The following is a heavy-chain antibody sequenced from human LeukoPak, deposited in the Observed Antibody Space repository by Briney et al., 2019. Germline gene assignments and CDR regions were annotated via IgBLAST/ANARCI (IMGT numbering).Heavy chain of an antibody. D-gene: IGHD3-22*01. V-gene: IGHV3-33*01. CDR1: GFVFNAYG. Sequence: PGGSLRLSCAASGFVFNAYGMHWVRQVPGGGLDWVAFIWPDGGKKVHADSLEGRFTISRDNSKNILFLQTTNVRAEDTALYYCARSNRGDSRAQNDVLDIWGQGTMVTVSS. J-gene: IGHJ3*02. CDR3: ARSNRGDSRAQNDVLDI. CDR2: IWPDGGKK.